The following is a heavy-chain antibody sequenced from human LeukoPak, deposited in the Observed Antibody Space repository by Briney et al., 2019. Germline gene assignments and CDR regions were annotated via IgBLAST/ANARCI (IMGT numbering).Heavy chain of an antibody. CDR3: ARERQYSSFDS. J-gene: IGHJ4*02. V-gene: IGHV6-1*01. D-gene: IGHD4-11*01. Sequence: SQTLSLTCAISGDSVSSNSAAWNWLRQSPSRGLEWLGRTYYRSKWFNDYAVSVKSRMTVNPDTSKNHFSLQLNSVTPEDTAVYYCARERQYSSFDSWGQGTLVSVSS. CDR2: TYYRSKWFN. CDR1: GDSVSSNSAA.